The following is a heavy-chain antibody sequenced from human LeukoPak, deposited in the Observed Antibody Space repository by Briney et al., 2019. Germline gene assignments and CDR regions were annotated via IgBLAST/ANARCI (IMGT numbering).Heavy chain of an antibody. Sequence: GGSLRLSCAASGFTFSNAWMSWVRQAPGKGREWVGRIKSKTDGGTTDYAAPVKGRFTISRDDSTNTLYLQMNSLKSEDTAVYYCTTYGSGRKFDYWGQGILVTVSS. CDR3: TTYGSGRKFDY. V-gene: IGHV3-15*01. J-gene: IGHJ4*02. CDR1: GFTFSNAW. D-gene: IGHD3-10*01. CDR2: IKSKTDGGTT.